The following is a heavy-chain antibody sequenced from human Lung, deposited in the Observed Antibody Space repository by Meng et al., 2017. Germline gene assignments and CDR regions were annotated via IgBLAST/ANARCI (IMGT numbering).Heavy chain of an antibody. CDR1: GGYFSDFY. CDR3: ATGPTTMEHDFDY. D-gene: IGHD1/OR15-1a*01. CDR2: INHSGST. J-gene: IGHJ4*02. Sequence: QVRIQQWGAGLLKPSETLSLTCGVSGGYFSDFYWSWIRQPPGKGLEWIGEINHSGSTSYNPSLESRATISVDTSQNHLSLKLSSVTAADSAVYYCATGPTTMEHDFDYWGQGTLVTVSS. V-gene: IGHV4-34*01.